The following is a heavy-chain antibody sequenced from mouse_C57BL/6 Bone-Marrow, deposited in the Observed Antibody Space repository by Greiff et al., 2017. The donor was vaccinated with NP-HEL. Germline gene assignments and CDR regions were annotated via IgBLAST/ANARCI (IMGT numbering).Heavy chain of an antibody. V-gene: IGHV1-18*01. Sequence: EVQLQQSGPELVKPGASVKIPCKASGYTFTDYNMDWVKQSHGKSLEWIGDINPNNGGTIYNQKFKGKATLTVDKSSSTAYMELRSLTSEDTAVYYCARYGGGYSNFSFAYWGQGTLVTVSA. D-gene: IGHD2-5*01. J-gene: IGHJ3*01. CDR2: INPNNGGT. CDR3: ARYGGGYSNFSFAY. CDR1: GYTFTDYN.